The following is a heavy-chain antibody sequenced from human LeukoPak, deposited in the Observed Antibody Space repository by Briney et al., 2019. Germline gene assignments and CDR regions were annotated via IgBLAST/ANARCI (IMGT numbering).Heavy chain of an antibody. V-gene: IGHV3-53*01. J-gene: IGHJ4*02. Sequence: GGSLRLSCAASGFTVSSSYMSWVRQAPGKGLEWVSAIYSGGSTYNADSVKGRLTISRDNSKNTLYLQMNSLRAEDTAVYYCARDGENSGSPPLDYWGQGTLVTVSS. CDR2: IYSGGST. CDR1: GFTVSSSY. D-gene: IGHD1-26*01. CDR3: ARDGENSGSPPLDY.